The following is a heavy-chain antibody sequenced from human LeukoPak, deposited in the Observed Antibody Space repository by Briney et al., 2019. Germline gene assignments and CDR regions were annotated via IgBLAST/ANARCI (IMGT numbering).Heavy chain of an antibody. CDR1: GFTFSTYT. Sequence: GGSLRLSCAASGFTFSTYTMNWVRQAPGKGLEWVSSISSSNNFINYADSLKGRFTISRDDAKNSLYLQMNSLRAEDTAVYYCARDPRNYYYDSSGYSYYFDYWGQGTLVTVSS. D-gene: IGHD3-22*01. CDR3: ARDPRNYYYDSSGYSYYFDY. V-gene: IGHV3-21*01. J-gene: IGHJ4*02. CDR2: ISSSNNFI.